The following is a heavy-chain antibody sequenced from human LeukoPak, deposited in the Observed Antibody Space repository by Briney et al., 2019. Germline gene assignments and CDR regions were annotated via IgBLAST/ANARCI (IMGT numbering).Heavy chain of an antibody. CDR3: ARARRDSGYYKVDY. CDR1: GGSISSYY. J-gene: IGHJ4*02. CDR2: IYTSGST. V-gene: IGHV4-4*07. D-gene: IGHD3-3*01. Sequence: SETLSLTCTVSGGSISSYYWSWIRQLAGKGLEWIGRIYTSGSTNYNPSLKSRVTMSVDTSKNQSSLNVNSVTAADTAVYYCARARRDSGYYKVDYWGQGTLVTVSS.